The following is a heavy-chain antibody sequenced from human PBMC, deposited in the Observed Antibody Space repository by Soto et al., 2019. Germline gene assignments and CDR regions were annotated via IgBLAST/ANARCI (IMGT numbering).Heavy chain of an antibody. D-gene: IGHD3-10*01. CDR2: ISKSGTTT. CDR3: ARGDRGGFDL. V-gene: IGHV3-48*04. Sequence: AGGSLRLSCVAFGFTLSSYGMNWVRQGPGKGLEWLSSISKSGTTTYYADSVKGRFTISRDNAKNAIFLQMTSLRVDDTAVYFCARGDRGGFDLWGQGTMVTVSS. J-gene: IGHJ3*01. CDR1: GFTLSSYG.